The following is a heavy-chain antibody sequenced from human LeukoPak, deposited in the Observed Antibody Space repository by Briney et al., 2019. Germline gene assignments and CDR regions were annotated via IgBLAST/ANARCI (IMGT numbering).Heavy chain of an antibody. D-gene: IGHD4-17*01. Sequence: GGSLRPSCAASGFTFSSYAMHWVRQTPGRGPEWVAVKWYDGSNKYYAESVKGRFTISRDNSKNMLYLQMNSLRAEDTAVYYCAREDGDYYYYYGMDVWGQGTTVTVSS. CDR2: KWYDGSNK. J-gene: IGHJ6*02. CDR1: GFTFSSYA. CDR3: AREDGDYYYYYGMDV. V-gene: IGHV3-33*08.